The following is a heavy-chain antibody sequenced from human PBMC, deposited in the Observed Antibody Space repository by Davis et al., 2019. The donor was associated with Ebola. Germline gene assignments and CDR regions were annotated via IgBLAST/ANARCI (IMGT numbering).Heavy chain of an antibody. D-gene: IGHD6-13*01. V-gene: IGHV4-34*01. CDR1: GGSFSGYY. CDR2: INHSGST. J-gene: IGHJ5*02. Sequence: PSETLSLTCAVYGGSFSGYYWSWIRQPPGKGLEWIGEINHSGSTNYNPSLKSRVTISVDTSKNQFSLKLSSVTAADTAVYYCARKRAPTTRYSSSWSYWFDPWGQGTLVTVSS. CDR3: ARKRAPTTRYSSSWSYWFDP.